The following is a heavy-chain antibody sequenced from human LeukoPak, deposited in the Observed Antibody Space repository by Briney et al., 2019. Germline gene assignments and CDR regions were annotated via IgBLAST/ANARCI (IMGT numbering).Heavy chain of an antibody. Sequence: GASVKVSCKTSRYTFTDYYMHWVRQAPGQGLEWMGWINPHSGGTYYAQKFQGRVTMTRDSSPSTAYMELSNLRSDDPAVYYCARDGPSMVRAVIPFDIWGQGTMVTVSS. CDR3: ARDGPSMVRAVIPFDI. CDR1: RYTFTDYY. J-gene: IGHJ3*02. CDR2: INPHSGGT. D-gene: IGHD3-10*01. V-gene: IGHV1-2*02.